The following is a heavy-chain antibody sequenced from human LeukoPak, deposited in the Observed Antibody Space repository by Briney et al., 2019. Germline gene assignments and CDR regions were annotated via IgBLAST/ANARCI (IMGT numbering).Heavy chain of an antibody. CDR1: GFPFDDYA. V-gene: IGHV3-9*01. CDR2: ISWNSGSI. D-gene: IGHD5-12*01. J-gene: IGHJ4*02. Sequence: GGSLRLSCAASGFPFDDYAMHWVRQAPGKGLECVSGISWNSGSIGYADSVKGRFTISRDNAKNSLYLQMNSLRAEDTAVYYCARDRDSGYGYYFDYWGQGTLVTVSS. CDR3: ARDRDSGYGYYFDY.